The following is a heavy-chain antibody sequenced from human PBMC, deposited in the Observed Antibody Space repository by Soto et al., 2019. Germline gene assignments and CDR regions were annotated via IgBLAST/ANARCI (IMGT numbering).Heavy chain of an antibody. J-gene: IGHJ3*02. D-gene: IGHD2-2*01. CDR3: ARGGHCSPTSCRTSRSSFDI. CDR1: GFTFSSYW. Sequence: EVQLVESGGGLVQPGGSLRLSCAVSGFTFSSYWMSWVRQAPGKGLEWVANIKQDGSEKYYMDSEKGRFTISRDNAKNSLFLQVNSLRVEDTAVYYCARGGHCSPTSCRTSRSSFDIWGLGTMVTVSS. CDR2: IKQDGSEK. V-gene: IGHV3-7*01.